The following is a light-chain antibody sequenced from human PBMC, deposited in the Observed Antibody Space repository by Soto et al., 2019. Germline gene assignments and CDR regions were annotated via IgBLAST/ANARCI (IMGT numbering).Light chain of an antibody. CDR2: GAS. CDR1: QSVSSSY. V-gene: IGKV3-20*01. Sequence: EIGLTQSPGTLSLSPGERATLSCRASQSVSSSYLAWYQQKPGQAPRLLIYGASSRSTGIPDCFSGSGSGTDFTLTISRLEPDDFAVYYCQQYGSSPRITFGQGTRLEIK. CDR3: QQYGSSPRIT. J-gene: IGKJ5*01.